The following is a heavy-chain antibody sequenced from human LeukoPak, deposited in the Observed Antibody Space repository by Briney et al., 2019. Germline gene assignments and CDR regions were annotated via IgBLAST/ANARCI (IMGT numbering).Heavy chain of an antibody. CDR3: ARDRMGLDV. CDR1: GFTFSSYA. CDR2: IYSGGST. Sequence: PGGSLRLSCAASGFTFSSYAMSWVRQAPGKGLEWVSVIYSGGSTYYADSVKGRFTISRDNSKNTLYLQMNSLRAEDTAVYYCARDRMGLDVWGKGTTVTVSS. V-gene: IGHV3-53*01. D-gene: IGHD5-24*01. J-gene: IGHJ6*04.